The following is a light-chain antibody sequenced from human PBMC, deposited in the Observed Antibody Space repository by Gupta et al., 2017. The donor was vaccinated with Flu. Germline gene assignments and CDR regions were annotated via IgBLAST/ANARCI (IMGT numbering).Light chain of an antibody. CDR2: TDT. J-gene: IGLJ3*02. Sequence: SSELTQPLSVSVALGQTARITCGGNNIGSKNVHWYQQKPGQAPMVVIYTDTNRPSGILERFSGSNSGNTATLTISRAQAGDEADYYCQVWDSSAGRVFGGGTKLTVL. V-gene: IGLV3-9*01. CDR1: NIGSKN. CDR3: QVWDSSAGRV.